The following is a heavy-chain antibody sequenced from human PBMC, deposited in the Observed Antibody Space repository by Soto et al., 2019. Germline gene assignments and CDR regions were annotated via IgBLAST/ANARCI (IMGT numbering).Heavy chain of an antibody. CDR3: AKEMTTVTTDY. J-gene: IGHJ4*02. Sequence: QVQLVESGGGVVQPGRSLRLSCAASGFTFSSYGMHWVRQAPGKGLEWVAVISYDGSNKYYADSVKGRFTISRDNSKNTLYLQMNSLSAEDTAVYYCAKEMTTVTTDYWCQETLVTASS. V-gene: IGHV3-30*18. CDR1: GFTFSSYG. D-gene: IGHD4-17*01. CDR2: ISYDGSNK.